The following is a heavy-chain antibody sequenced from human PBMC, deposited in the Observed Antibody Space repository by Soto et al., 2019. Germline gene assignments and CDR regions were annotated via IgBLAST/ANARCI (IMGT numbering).Heavy chain of an antibody. CDR3: ATTYYYGSGSYDDYYYYGMDV. CDR2: ISYDGSNK. V-gene: IGHV3-30*03. Sequence: PGGSLRLSCAASGFTFSSYGMHWVRQAPGKGLEWVAVISYDGSNKYYADSVKGRFTISRDNSKNTLYLQMNSLRAEDTAVYYCATTYYYGSGSYDDYYYYGMDVWGQGTTVTVSS. CDR1: GFTFSSYG. J-gene: IGHJ6*02. D-gene: IGHD3-10*01.